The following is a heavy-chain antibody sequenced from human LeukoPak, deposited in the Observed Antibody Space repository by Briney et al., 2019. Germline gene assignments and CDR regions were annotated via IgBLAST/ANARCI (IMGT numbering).Heavy chain of an antibody. CDR1: GFTFTSYT. V-gene: IGHV3-21*01. J-gene: IGHJ4*02. CDR3: ARGGRGTIIMIVVAALDY. D-gene: IGHD3-22*01. Sequence: GGSLRLSCAASGFTFTSYTMNWVRQAPGKGLEWVSSISSSGNYIYYADSVKGRFTISRDNARNSLYLQMNSLRAEDTAVYYCARGGRGTIIMIVVAALDYWGQGTLVTVSS. CDR2: ISSSGNYI.